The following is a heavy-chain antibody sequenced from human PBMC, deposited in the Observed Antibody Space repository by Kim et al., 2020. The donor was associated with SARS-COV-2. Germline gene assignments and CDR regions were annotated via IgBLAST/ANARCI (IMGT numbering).Heavy chain of an antibody. Sequence: TSYAQKFQGRVTMTRDTSTSTVYMELSSLRSEDTAVYYCATDILTGSIDYWGQGTLVTVSS. J-gene: IGHJ4*02. CDR3: ATDILTGSIDY. D-gene: IGHD3-9*01. CDR2: T. V-gene: IGHV1-46*01.